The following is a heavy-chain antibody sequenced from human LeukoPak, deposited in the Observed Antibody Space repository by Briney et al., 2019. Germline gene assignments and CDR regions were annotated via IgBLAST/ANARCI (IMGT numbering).Heavy chain of an antibody. J-gene: IGHJ6*02. CDR3: ARARLQWLSSYYYGMDV. V-gene: IGHV4-4*07. Sequence: SETLSLTCTVSGGSISSYYWSWIRQPAGKGLEWSGRIYTSGSTNYNPSLKSRVTMSVDTSKNQFSLKLSSVTAADTAVYYCARARLQWLSSYYYGMDVWGQGTTVTVSS. D-gene: IGHD6-19*01. CDR2: IYTSGST. CDR1: GGSISSYY.